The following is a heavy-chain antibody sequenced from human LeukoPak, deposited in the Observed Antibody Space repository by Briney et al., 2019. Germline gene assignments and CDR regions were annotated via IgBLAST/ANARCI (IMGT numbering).Heavy chain of an antibody. CDR3: ARGGIAVAGDDL. CDR1: GFTVSSNY. CDR2: ISSSSTYI. Sequence: GGSLRLSCAASGFTVSSNYMNWVRQAPGKGLEWVSAISSSSTYIYYADSVKGRFNISRDNSKSTLFLQMNSLRVEDTAVYYCARGGIAVAGDDLWGQGTLVTVSA. V-gene: IGHV3-21*01. J-gene: IGHJ5*02. D-gene: IGHD6-19*01.